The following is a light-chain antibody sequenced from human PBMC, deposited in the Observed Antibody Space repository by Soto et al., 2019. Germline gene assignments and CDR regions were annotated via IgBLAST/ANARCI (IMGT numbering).Light chain of an antibody. V-gene: IGLV2-23*02. CDR2: GVS. CDR3: CSYAVLTTFV. CDR1: SSDIDVYDL. J-gene: IGLJ1*01. Sequence: QSVLTQPASVSGSPGQSITISCTGTSSDIDVYDLVSWYRQYPGKAPKLMIYGVSKRPSGVSDRFSGSKSGNTASLTISGLQTEDEGDYYCCSYAVLTTFVFGRGTKLTVL.